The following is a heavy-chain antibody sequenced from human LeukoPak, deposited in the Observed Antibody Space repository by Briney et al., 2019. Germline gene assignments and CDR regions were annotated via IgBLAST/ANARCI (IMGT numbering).Heavy chain of an antibody. CDR1: GFTVSSDG. CDR3: AGDCGFGGPIPPSCDCSGDY. D-gene: IGHD2-15*01. Sequence: GSLRLSCAGSGFTVSSDGMGWVRLAPGKGLEWVSTIGGKGSSTYYADSVKGRFSISRDNSKNTLYLQMNSLRAEDTAVYYCAGDCGFGGPIPPSCDCSGDYWGQGTLVPVS. V-gene: IGHV3-23*01. J-gene: IGHJ4*02. CDR2: IGGKGSST.